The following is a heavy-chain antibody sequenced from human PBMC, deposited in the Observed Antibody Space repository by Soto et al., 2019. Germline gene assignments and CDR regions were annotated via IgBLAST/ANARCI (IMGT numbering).Heavy chain of an antibody. J-gene: IGHJ6*02. V-gene: IGHV3-7*01. CDR1: GFTFSSYW. Sequence: GGSLRLSCAASGFTFSSYWMSWVRQAPGKGLEWVANIKQDGSEKYYVDSVKGRFTISRDNAKNTLYLQMNSLRAEDAAIYYCAKGLYCSSTSCPAGYYYYGMDVWGQGTTVTVSS. CDR3: AKGLYCSSTSCPAGYYYYGMDV. CDR2: IKQDGSEK. D-gene: IGHD2-2*01.